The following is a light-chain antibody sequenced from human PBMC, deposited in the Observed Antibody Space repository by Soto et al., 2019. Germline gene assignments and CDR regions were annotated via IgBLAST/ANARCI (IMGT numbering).Light chain of an antibody. J-gene: IGKJ5*01. V-gene: IGKV4-1*01. CDR2: WAS. Sequence: DIVMTQSPDSLAVSLGDRSTINCNSSQSVLYSSNNKNYLAWYQQKPGQPPKLLIYWASTRESGVPDRFSGSGSGTDFTLTISSLQPEDFATYYCQQLHGYPITFGQGTRLEIK. CDR3: QQLHGYPIT. CDR1: QSVLYSSNNKNY.